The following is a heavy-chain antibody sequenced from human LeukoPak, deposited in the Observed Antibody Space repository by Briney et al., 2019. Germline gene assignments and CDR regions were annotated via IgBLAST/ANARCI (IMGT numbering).Heavy chain of an antibody. CDR2: ISLSSGDT. CDR1: GYTFTSHG. D-gene: IGHD3-9*01. Sequence: ASVKVSCKASGYTFTSHGLSWARQAPGQGLEWMGWISLSSGDTNYAQEFQERISMTRDTSTSTAYMELRSLRSEDTAVYYCAREALYDILTGRGYYFDYWGQGTLVTVSS. V-gene: IGHV1-18*04. J-gene: IGHJ4*02. CDR3: AREALYDILTGRGYYFDY.